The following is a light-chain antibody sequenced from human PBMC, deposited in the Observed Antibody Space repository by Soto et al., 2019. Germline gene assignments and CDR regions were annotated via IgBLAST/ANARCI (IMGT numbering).Light chain of an antibody. CDR2: GAA. CDR1: QSVSTK. Sequence: EIVMTQSPATLSVSPGARATLSCRASQSVSTKLAWYQYKPGQPPSLLIYGAATRATGVPARFSGSGSGTQFTLTISSLQSEEFAVYYCQQYNTWTWTFGQGTKVEVK. CDR3: QQYNTWTWT. J-gene: IGKJ1*01. V-gene: IGKV3-15*01.